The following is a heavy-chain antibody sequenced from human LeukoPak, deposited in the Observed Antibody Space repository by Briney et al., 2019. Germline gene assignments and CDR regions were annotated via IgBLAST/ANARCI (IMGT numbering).Heavy chain of an antibody. J-gene: IGHJ4*02. CDR3: ARHGYIQFWLY. D-gene: IGHD5-18*01. Sequence: PSETLSLTCTVWVPSISGGTYYWGWIRQPPEKGREWIGSIDSSGTTYYNPSLKSRVIISVDTSKNQVSLNLTSVTFADTAVYYCARHGYIQFWLYWGQGTQVIVSS. CDR2: IDSSGTT. CDR1: VPSISGGTYY. V-gene: IGHV4-39*01.